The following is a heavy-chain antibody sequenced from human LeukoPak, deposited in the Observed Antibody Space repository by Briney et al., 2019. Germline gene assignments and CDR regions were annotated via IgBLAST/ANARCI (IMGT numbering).Heavy chain of an antibody. CDR2: INPNSGNT. CDR3: ARGSLHCSSTSCYLGIYYYGMDV. V-gene: IGHV1-8*01. Sequence: ASVKVSCKASGYTFTSYDINWVRQATGQGLEWMGCINPNSGNTGYAQKFQGRVTMTRNTSISTAYMELSSLRSEDTAVYYCARGSLHCSSTSCYLGIYYYGMDVWGQGTTVTVSS. CDR1: GYTFTSYD. D-gene: IGHD2-2*01. J-gene: IGHJ6*02.